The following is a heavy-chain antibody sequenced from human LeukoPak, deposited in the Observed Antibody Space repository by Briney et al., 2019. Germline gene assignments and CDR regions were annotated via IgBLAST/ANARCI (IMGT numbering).Heavy chain of an antibody. CDR1: GFAFNKYW. V-gene: IGHV3-74*01. Sequence: GGSLRLSCAASGFAFNKYWMHWVRQTPGKGLVWVSRINGDGSTTSYADSVKGGFTISRDNAKNTLYLQMSSLRAEDTAVYYCATGNYYDSRGYYTFGHWGQGTLVTVYS. J-gene: IGHJ4*02. CDR3: ATGNYYDSRGYYTFGH. CDR2: INGDGSTT. D-gene: IGHD3-22*01.